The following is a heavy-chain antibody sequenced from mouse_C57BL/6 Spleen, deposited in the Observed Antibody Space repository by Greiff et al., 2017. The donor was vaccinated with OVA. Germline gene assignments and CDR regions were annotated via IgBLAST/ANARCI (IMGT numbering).Heavy chain of an antibody. CDR1: GYAFSSSW. D-gene: IGHD1-1*01. V-gene: IGHV1-82*01. CDR3: ARETVVRFDY. CDR2: IYPGDGDT. Sequence: QVQLQQSGPELVKPGASVKISCKASGYAFSSSWMNWVKQRPGKGLEWIGRIYPGDGDTNYNGKFKGKATLTADKSSSTAYMQLSSLTSEDSAVYFCARETVVRFDYWGQGTTLTVSS. J-gene: IGHJ2*01.